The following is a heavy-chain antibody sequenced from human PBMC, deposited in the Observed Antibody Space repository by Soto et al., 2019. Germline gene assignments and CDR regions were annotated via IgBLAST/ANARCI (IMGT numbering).Heavy chain of an antibody. D-gene: IGHD5-18*01. Sequence: GGSLRLSCAASGFRFSSYAMSWVRQAPGKGFEWVSTVTGSGGSTFYADSVKGRLSISRDNSKNTLYLQMNSLRAEDTAIYYCAICTGIQLWVFNYRGQGTPVTVSS. CDR2: VTGSGGST. J-gene: IGHJ4*02. V-gene: IGHV3-23*01. CDR3: AICTGIQLWVFNY. CDR1: GFRFSSYA.